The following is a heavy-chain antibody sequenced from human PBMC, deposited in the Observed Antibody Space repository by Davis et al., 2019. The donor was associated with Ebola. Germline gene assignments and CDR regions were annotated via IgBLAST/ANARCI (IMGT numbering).Heavy chain of an antibody. CDR1: GFTVRSTY. V-gene: IGHV4-59*02. Sequence: GSLRLSCAASGFTVRSTYMSWVRQAPGKGLEWIGYGYYGGRTDYNPSLKSRAIISVDTSKNHFSLNLSSVTAADTAIYYCARSVFYDSTGYYVHWYYDLWGRGTLVTVSS. J-gene: IGHJ2*01. CDR3: ARSVFYDSTGYYVHWYYDL. CDR2: GYYGGRT. D-gene: IGHD3-22*01.